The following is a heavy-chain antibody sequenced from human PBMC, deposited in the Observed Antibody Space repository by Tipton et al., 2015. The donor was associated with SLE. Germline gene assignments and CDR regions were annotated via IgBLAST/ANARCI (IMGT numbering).Heavy chain of an antibody. J-gene: IGHJ6*03. CDR3: ARVGHGFDDSGYNSHYYYYMDV. CDR2: IFYSGST. V-gene: IGHV4-59*01. Sequence: TLSLTCTVSGGSISSYYWSWIRQPPGKGLEWIGYIFYSGSTNYNPSLKSRVTISVDTSKNQFSLRLSSATAADTAVYYCARVGHGFDDSGYNSHYYYYMDVWGKGTTVTVSS. D-gene: IGHD3-22*01. CDR1: GGSISSYY.